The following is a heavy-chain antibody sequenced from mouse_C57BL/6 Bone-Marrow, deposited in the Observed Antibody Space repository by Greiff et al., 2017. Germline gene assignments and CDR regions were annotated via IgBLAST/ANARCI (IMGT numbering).Heavy chain of an antibody. J-gene: IGHJ3*01. CDR3: ASGDYNNLAWFAY. CDR2: IYPRSGNT. CDR1: GYTFTSYG. Sequence: QVQLQQPGAELARPGASVKLSCKASGYTFTSYGISWVKQRTGQGLEWIGEIYPRSGNTYYNEKFKGKATLTADKSSSTAYMELRSLTSEDSAVXFCASGDYNNLAWFAYWGQGTLVTVSA. V-gene: IGHV1-81*01. D-gene: IGHD2-5*01.